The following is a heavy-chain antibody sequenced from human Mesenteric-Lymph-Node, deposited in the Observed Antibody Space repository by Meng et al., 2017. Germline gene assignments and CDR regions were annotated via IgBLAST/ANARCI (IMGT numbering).Heavy chain of an antibody. Sequence: VPLEDAGPGLLNPLGTLPRTFVFSGVSISSNIRWTWVRQPPGKGLEWIGDIDDSGSTNYNPSLNSRISISLDKSKNHFSLKVNSVTAADTAVYYCARGKQDAWELLAYWGQGALVTVSS. J-gene: IGHJ4*02. CDR3: ARGKQDAWELLAY. D-gene: IGHD1-26*01. CDR1: GVSISSNIR. CDR2: IDDSGST. V-gene: IGHV4-4*03.